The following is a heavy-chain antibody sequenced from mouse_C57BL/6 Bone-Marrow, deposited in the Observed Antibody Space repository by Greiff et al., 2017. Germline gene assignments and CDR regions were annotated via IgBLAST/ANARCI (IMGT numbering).Heavy chain of an antibody. V-gene: IGHV1-63*01. CDR2: IYPGGGYT. CDR3: ARHDYDPWFAY. Sequence: QVQLQQSGAELVKPGASVKISCKASGYAFSSYWMNWAKQRPGHGLEWIGDIYPGGGYTNYNEKFKGKATLTADKSSSTAYMQFSSLTSEDSAIYYCARHDYDPWFAYWGQGTLVTVSA. J-gene: IGHJ3*01. D-gene: IGHD2-4*01. CDR1: GYAFSSYW.